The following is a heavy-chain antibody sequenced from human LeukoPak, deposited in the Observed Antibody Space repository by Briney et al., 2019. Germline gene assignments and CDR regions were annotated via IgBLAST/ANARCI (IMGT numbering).Heavy chain of an antibody. CDR3: ARDQRGGVGGNMDV. D-gene: IGHD1-26*01. V-gene: IGHV3-11*06. CDR1: GFTFSDYY. CDR2: ISSRSSYT. Sequence: GGSLRLSCAASGFTFSDYYMTWIRQAPGKGLEWVSYISSRSSYTKYAASVEGRFTISRDNALNSLYLQMNSLRAEDTAVYYCARDQRGGVGGNMDVWGQGTTVTVSS. J-gene: IGHJ6*02.